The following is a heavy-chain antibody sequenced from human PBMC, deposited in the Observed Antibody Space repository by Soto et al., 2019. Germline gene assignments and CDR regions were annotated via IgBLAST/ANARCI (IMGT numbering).Heavy chain of an antibody. CDR3: ARVDIFYDSSGFDY. J-gene: IGHJ4*02. Sequence: PGGSLRLSCAASGFSLKTYAVSWVRKPPGKWLEWVSTISGSRGFTYYADSVKGRFTISRDNAKNSLYLQMNSLRAEDTAVYYCARVDIFYDSSGFDYWGQGTLDNVSS. V-gene: IGHV3-23*01. D-gene: IGHD3-22*01. CDR1: GFSLKTYA. CDR2: ISGSRGFT.